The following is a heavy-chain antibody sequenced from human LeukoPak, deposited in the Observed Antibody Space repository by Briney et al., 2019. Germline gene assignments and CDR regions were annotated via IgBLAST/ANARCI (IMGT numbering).Heavy chain of an antibody. V-gene: IGHV4-39*01. CDR2: IYYSGST. Sequence: SETLSLTCTVSGGSISSSSYYWGWIRQPPGKGLEWIGSIYYSGSTYYNPSLKSRVTISVDTSKNQFSLKLSSVTAADTAVYYCASYPITYNWFDPWGQGTLVTVSS. CDR3: ASYPITYNWFDP. J-gene: IGHJ5*02. D-gene: IGHD3-16*01. CDR1: GGSISSSSYY.